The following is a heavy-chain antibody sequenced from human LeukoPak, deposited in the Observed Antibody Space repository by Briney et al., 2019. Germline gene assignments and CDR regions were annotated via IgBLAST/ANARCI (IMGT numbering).Heavy chain of an antibody. V-gene: IGHV4-59*01. D-gene: IGHD5-18*01. CDR2: IPTSGDI. Sequence: SETLSLTCTVSGDSIRSSYWSWIRQPPGKGLEWIGYIPTSGDINYNPSLKSRVTISLQTSKNQVSLKVNSVTAADTAVYFCARVKVNTAMALQYYHYYMDVWGKGTTVIVSS. J-gene: IGHJ6*03. CDR3: ARVKVNTAMALQYYHYYMDV. CDR1: GDSIRSSY.